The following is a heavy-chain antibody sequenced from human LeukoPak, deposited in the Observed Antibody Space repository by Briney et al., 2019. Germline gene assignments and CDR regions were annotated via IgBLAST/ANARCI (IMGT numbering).Heavy chain of an antibody. CDR3: ARHTGYSYGKYYFDY. V-gene: IGHV4-59*08. CDR1: GGSISSYY. Sequence: NTSETLSLTCTVSGGSISSYYWSWIRQPPGKGLEWIGYIYCSGSTNYNPSLKSRVTISVDTSKNQFSLKLSSVTAADTAVYYCARHTGYSYGKYYFDYWGQGTLVTVSS. D-gene: IGHD5-18*01. J-gene: IGHJ4*02. CDR2: IYCSGST.